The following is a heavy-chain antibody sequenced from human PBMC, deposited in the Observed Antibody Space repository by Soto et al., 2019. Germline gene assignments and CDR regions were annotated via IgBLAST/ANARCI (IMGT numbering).Heavy chain of an antibody. D-gene: IGHD4-17*01. CDR3: ARTTAVPNTLRSRYFFDY. CDR1: GGSVSTKTSY. J-gene: IGHJ4*02. CDR2: VYYSGTT. Sequence: SETLSLTCSVSGGSVSTKTSYWSWIRQPPGKRLEWIGYVYYSGTTNYNPSLKSRVTISVDLSKNQFSLRLSSVTTADTALYYCARTTAVPNTLRSRYFFDYWGQGTLVTVSS. V-gene: IGHV4-61*01.